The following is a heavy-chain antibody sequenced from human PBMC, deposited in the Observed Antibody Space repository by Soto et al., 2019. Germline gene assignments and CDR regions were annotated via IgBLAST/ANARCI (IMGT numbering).Heavy chain of an antibody. J-gene: IGHJ4*02. CDR3: ARYRYSDSLKEYYFDY. D-gene: IGHD3-22*01. Sequence: SETLSLTCTVSGGSINSGDYYWSWIRQPPGKGLEWIGNLYYTGSTYYNPSLKSRVTISVDTSKKQFSLMVTSVTAADTAVYYCARYRYSDSLKEYYFDYWGQGTLVTVSS. CDR1: GGSINSGDYY. CDR2: LYYTGST. V-gene: IGHV4-30-4*01.